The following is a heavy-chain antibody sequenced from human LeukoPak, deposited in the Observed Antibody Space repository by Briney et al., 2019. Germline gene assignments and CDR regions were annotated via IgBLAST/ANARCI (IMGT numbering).Heavy chain of an antibody. CDR1: GYTFSGYY. CDR3: ARDPLRRSGSWFGSNWFDP. D-gene: IGHD6-13*01. J-gene: IGHJ5*02. Sequence: ASVKVSCKASGYTFSGYYIHWVRQAPGQGLEWMGWINPNSGGTNYAQKFQGRVTMTRDTSISTAYMELRRLRSDDTAVYYCARDPLRRSGSWFGSNWFDPWGQGTLVTVSS. V-gene: IGHV1-2*02. CDR2: INPNSGGT.